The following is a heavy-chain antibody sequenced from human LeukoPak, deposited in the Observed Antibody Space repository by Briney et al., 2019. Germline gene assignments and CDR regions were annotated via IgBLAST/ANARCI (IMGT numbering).Heavy chain of an antibody. CDR3: ARGQYYDTNGNQYYFDD. J-gene: IGHJ4*02. Sequence: GGSLRLSCTASGFTFGNYAMSWVRQAPGKGLEWVGFIRSKTYGGTTEYAASVKGRFTISRDDSKSIASLKMNSLQSEDTAVYYCARGQYYDTNGNQYYFDDWGQGTLVTVSS. V-gene: IGHV3-49*04. CDR1: GFTFGNYA. D-gene: IGHD2-8*01. CDR2: IRSKTYGGTT.